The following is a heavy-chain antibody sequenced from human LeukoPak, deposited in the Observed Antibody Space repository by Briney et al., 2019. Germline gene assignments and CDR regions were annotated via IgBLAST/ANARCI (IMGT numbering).Heavy chain of an antibody. D-gene: IGHD3-22*01. CDR2: IYASGST. J-gene: IGHJ4*02. Sequence: PSETLSLTCAVSGGSISSYYLRWIRQPAGKGLEWIGRIYASGSTNYNPSLKSRLTMSVDTSKNQFSLKLSSVTAADTAVYYCARDRYYYDSSGYYTFDYWGQGTLVTVSS. CDR3: ARDRYYYDSSGYYTFDY. V-gene: IGHV4-4*07. CDR1: GGSISSYY.